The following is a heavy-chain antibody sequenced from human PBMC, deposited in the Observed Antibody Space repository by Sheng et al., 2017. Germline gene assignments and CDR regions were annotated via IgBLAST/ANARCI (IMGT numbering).Heavy chain of an antibody. CDR1: GGSFSGYY. V-gene: IGHV4-34*01. Sequence: QVQLQQWGAGLLKPSETLSLTCAAYGGSFSGYYWSWIRQPPGKGLEWIGEINHSGSTNYNPSLKSRVTISVDTSKNQVSLKLSSVTAADTAVYYCARVSGYVFDYWGQGTLVTVSS. CDR2: INHSGST. D-gene: IGHD3-22*01. CDR3: ARVSGYVFDY. J-gene: IGHJ4*02.